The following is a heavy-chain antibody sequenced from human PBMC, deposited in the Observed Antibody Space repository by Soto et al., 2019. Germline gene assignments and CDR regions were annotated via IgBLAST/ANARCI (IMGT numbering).Heavy chain of an antibody. V-gene: IGHV3-30*18. D-gene: IGHD5-12*01. Sequence: PGGSLRLSCAASGFTFSSYGMHWVRQAPGKGLEWVAVISYDGSNKYYADSVKGRFTISRDNSKNTLYLQMNSLRAEDTAVYYCAKAHRRWLQQGVDYWGQGTLVTVSS. CDR3: AKAHRRWLQQGVDY. CDR2: ISYDGSNK. J-gene: IGHJ4*02. CDR1: GFTFSSYG.